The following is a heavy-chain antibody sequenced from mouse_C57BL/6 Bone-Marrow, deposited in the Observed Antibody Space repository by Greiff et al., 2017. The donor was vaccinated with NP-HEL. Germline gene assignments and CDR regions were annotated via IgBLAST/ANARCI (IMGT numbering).Heavy chain of an antibody. CDR3: ARSVYGSSHYYFDY. CDR1: GYTFTDYY. J-gene: IGHJ2*01. CDR2: INPNNGGT. Sequence: EVQLQQSGPELVKPGASVKISCKASGYTFTDYYMNWVKQSHGKSLEWIGDINPNNGGTSYNQKFKGKATLTVDKSSSTAYMELRSLTSEDSAVYYGARSVYGSSHYYFDYWGQGTTLTVSS. D-gene: IGHD1-1*01. V-gene: IGHV1-26*01.